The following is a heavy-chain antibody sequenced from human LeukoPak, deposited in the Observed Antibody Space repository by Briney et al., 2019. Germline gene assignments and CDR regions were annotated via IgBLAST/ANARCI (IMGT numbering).Heavy chain of an antibody. CDR1: EFTFSFYD. V-gene: IGHV3-48*01. J-gene: IGHJ4*02. D-gene: IGHD3-10*01. CDR3: ARGKPYYYGSGSYYADY. CDR2: IRSSGTTT. Sequence: PGGSLRLSCTASEFTFSFYDMSWVRQAPGKGLEWVSYIRSSGTTTYYADSVKGRFTISRDNAKNSLYLQMNSLRAEDTAVYYCARGKPYYYGSGSYYADYWGQGTLVTVSS.